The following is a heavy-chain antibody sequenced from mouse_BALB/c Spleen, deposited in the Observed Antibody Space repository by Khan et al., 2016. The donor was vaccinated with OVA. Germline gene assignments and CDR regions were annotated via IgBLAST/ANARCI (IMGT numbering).Heavy chain of an antibody. CDR2: INPNNGDS. Sequence: QVQLKQSGAELVKTGASVKLSCKASGYTFSSYYLYWVKQRPGQGLEWIGEINPNNGDSNFNEKFKSKATLTVDRFSYTAYMQLSSLTSEDSAVYYCTRSEYGSCAYWGQGALVTVSA. J-gene: IGHJ3*01. CDR1: GYTFSSYY. V-gene: IGHV1S81*02. CDR3: TRSEYGSCAY. D-gene: IGHD2-2*01.